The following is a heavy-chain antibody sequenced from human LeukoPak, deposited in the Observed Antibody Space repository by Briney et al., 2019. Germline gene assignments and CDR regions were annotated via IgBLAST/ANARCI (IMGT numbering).Heavy chain of an antibody. CDR1: GYTFTSYG. CDR2: INPNSGGT. CDR3: AIGAPLFYCSSTSCSYYYYMDV. D-gene: IGHD2-2*01. Sequence: ASVKVSCKASGYTFTSYGISWVRQAPGQGLEWMGWINPNSGGTNYAQKCHGRVTMTRDTYISTAYMELSRLRSDDTAVYYCAIGAPLFYCSSTSCSYYYYMDVWGKGTTVTISS. J-gene: IGHJ6*03. V-gene: IGHV1-2*02.